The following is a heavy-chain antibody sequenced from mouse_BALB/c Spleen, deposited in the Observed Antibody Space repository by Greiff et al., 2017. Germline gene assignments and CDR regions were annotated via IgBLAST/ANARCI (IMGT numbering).Heavy chain of an antibody. CDR3: ASGFAY. Sequence: EVQVVESGPGLVKPSQSLSLTCSVTGYSITSGYYWNWIRQFPGNKLEWMGYISYDGSNNYNPSLKNRISITRDTSKNQFFLKLNSVTTEDTATYYCASGFAYWGQGTLVTVSA. CDR2: ISYDGSN. CDR1: GYSITSGYY. J-gene: IGHJ3*01. V-gene: IGHV3-6*02.